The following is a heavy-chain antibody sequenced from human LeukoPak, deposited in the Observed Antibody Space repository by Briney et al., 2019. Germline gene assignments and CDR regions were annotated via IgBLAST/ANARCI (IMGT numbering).Heavy chain of an antibody. CDR1: GFTFSSYG. CDR2: ISGSGGST. J-gene: IGHJ6*03. Sequence: GGSLVLSCAASGFTFSSYGMSWGRQAPGKGLEWVSAISGSGGSTYYADSVKGRFTISRDSSKNTLYLQMGRMRAEDMAVYYCERDGITHYDPSYMDVWGKGTTVTVSS. CDR3: ERDGITHYDPSYMDV. V-gene: IGHV3-23*01. D-gene: IGHD3-22*01.